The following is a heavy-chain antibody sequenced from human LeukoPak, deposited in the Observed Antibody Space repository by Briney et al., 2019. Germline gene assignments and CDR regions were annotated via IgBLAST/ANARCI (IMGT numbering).Heavy chain of an antibody. V-gene: IGHV4-30-2*01. CDR1: GGSISSGRYS. CDR3: ARGRDPRITIFGVVTPFDY. Sequence: SETLSLTCAVSGGSISSGRYSWSWLRQPPGKGLEWIGYIYHSGSTYYNPSLKSRVTISVDRSKNQFSLKLSSVTAADTAVYYCARGRDPRITIFGVVTPFDYWGQGTLVTVSS. J-gene: IGHJ4*02. CDR2: IYHSGST. D-gene: IGHD3-3*01.